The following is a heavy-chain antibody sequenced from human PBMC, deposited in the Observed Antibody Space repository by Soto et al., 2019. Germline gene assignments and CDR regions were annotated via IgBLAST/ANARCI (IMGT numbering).Heavy chain of an antibody. CDR2: MYYSGRS. CDR1: GGSISSYY. V-gene: IGHV4-59*01. J-gene: IGHJ5*02. D-gene: IGHD5-12*01. Sequence: SETLSLTCTVSGGSISSYYWSWIRQXPGKGLEWIGYMYYSGRSKYNLHPKTRAHISVDTSKNQSSLKLSSVTAADTAVYYCAVIVSGYDINWFAPWGQGTLVTVSS. CDR3: AVIVSGYDINWFAP.